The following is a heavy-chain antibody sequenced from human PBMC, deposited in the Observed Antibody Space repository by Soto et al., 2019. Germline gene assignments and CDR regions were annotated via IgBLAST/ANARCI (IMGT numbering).Heavy chain of an antibody. D-gene: IGHD6-19*01. V-gene: IGHV4-34*01. CDR1: GGSFSGYY. Sequence: QVQLQQWGAGLLKPSETLSLTCAVYGGSFSGYYWSWIRQPPGKGLEWIGEINHSGSTNYNPSLKSRVTISVDTSQNQFSLKLSSVTAADTAVYYCARGPPLEQWLVEDYWGQGTLVTVSS. CDR2: INHSGST. CDR3: ARGPPLEQWLVEDY. J-gene: IGHJ4*02.